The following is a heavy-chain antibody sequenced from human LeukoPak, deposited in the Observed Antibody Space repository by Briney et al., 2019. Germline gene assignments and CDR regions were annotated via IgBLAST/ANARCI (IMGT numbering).Heavy chain of an antibody. CDR3: AKSEGAGATTPDAFDI. J-gene: IGHJ3*02. CDR2: ISGSGGST. Sequence: GGSLRLSCAASGFTFSSYAMSWVRQAPGKGLEWASAISGSGGSTYYADSVKGRFTISRDNSKNTLYLQMNSLRAEDTAVYYCAKSEGAGATTPDAFDIWGQGTMVTVSS. CDR1: GFTFSSYA. D-gene: IGHD1-26*01. V-gene: IGHV3-23*01.